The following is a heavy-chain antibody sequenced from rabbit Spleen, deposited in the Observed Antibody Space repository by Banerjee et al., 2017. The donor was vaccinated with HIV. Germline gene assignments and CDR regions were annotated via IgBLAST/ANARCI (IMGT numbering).Heavy chain of an antibody. D-gene: IGHD8-1*01. V-gene: IGHV1S45*01. Sequence: QEQLVESGGDLVKPGASLTLTCTASGVSFSLSSYMCWVRQAPGKGLEWIACIDSGSSGFTYFATWAIGRFTCSKTSSTTVTLQMTSLTAADTATYFCARDGAGGSYFALWGPGTLVTVS. CDR1: GVSFSLSSY. CDR3: ARDGAGGSYFAL. J-gene: IGHJ4*01. CDR2: IDSGSSGFT.